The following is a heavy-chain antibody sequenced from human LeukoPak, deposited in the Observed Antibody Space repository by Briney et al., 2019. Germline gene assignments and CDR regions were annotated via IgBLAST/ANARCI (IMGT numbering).Heavy chain of an antibody. Sequence: GGSLRLFCAASGFTFSSYWMSWVRQAPGKGLEWVANIKQDGSEKYYVDSVKGRFTISRDNAKNSLYLQMNSLRAEDTAVYYCARVKGQDFWSGYYSYYFDYWGQGTLVTVSS. CDR2: IKQDGSEK. J-gene: IGHJ4*02. D-gene: IGHD3-3*01. CDR1: GFTFSSYW. V-gene: IGHV3-7*03. CDR3: ARVKGQDFWSGYYSYYFDY.